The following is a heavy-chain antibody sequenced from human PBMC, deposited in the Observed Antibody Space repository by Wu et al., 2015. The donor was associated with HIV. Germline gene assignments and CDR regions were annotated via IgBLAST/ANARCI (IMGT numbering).Heavy chain of an antibody. J-gene: IGHJ3*01. CDR3: TRDGVEIGGTSWPI. CDR1: GHTFTGYG. V-gene: IGHV1-18*01. D-gene: IGHD2-2*01. CDR2: ISFYNGNT. Sequence: QVQLVQSGADVKKPGASVKVSCKASGHTFTGYGISWVRQAPGQGLEWLGWISFYNGNTNSAQNLQGRVTMTTDTSTNTAHMEMRSLTSDDTAVYYCTRDGVEIGGTSWPIWGQGTMVTVSS.